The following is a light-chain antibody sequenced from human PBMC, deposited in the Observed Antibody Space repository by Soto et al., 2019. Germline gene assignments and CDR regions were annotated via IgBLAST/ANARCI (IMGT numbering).Light chain of an antibody. CDR2: AAS. CDR3: QQYNSYSLWT. Sequence: DIQMTQSPATLSASVGDRVTIACGASKSISRFFTWYQQKPGKAPKLLIYAASTLQSGVPSRFSGSGSGTEFTLTISSLKTDDFATYSCQQYNSYSLWTFGHGTKVDIK. J-gene: IGKJ1*01. V-gene: IGKV1-5*01. CDR1: KSISRF.